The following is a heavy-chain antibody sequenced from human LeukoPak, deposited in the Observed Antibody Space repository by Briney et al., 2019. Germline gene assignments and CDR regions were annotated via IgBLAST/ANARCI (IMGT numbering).Heavy chain of an antibody. CDR2: ISGSGGST. V-gene: IGHV3-23*01. D-gene: IGHD3-3*01. J-gene: IGHJ4*02. CDR1: GFTFSSYA. CDR3: AKDLGKDDTIFGSAPLDY. Sequence: GGSLRLSCAASGFTFSSYAMSWVRQAPGKGLELVSAISGSGGSTYYADSVKGRFTISRDNSKNTLYLQMNSLRAEATAVYYCAKDLGKDDTIFGSAPLDYWGQGTLVTVSS.